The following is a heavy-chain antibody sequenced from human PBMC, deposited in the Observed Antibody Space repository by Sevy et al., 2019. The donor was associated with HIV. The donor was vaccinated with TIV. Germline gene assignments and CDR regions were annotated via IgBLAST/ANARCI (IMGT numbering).Heavy chain of an antibody. CDR3: ARESIAVAGSGYYFDS. D-gene: IGHD6-19*01. Sequence: GGSLRLSCAAFGFAYSGYGMHWVRPAPGKGLEWVAVIWYDGSNKAYADSVKGRFTMSRDNSKTPLYLQMNSLRAEDTGVYYCARESIAVAGSGYYFDSWGQGTLVTVSS. CDR1: GFAYSGYG. J-gene: IGHJ4*02. V-gene: IGHV3-33*01. CDR2: IWYDGSNK.